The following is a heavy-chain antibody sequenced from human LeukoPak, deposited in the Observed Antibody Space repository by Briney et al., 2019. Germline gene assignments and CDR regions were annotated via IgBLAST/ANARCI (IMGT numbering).Heavy chain of an antibody. CDR2: IDAGNGNT. Sequence: ASVKVSCTASGYTFTNHAIHWVRQAPGQRLEWMGWIDAGNGNTKYSQKFQGRVTITRDTSASTAYMELSSLRSEDTAVYYCARGGAAGTIYWGQGTLVTVSS. CDR3: ARGGAAGTIY. CDR1: GYTFTNHA. D-gene: IGHD6-13*01. J-gene: IGHJ4*02. V-gene: IGHV1-3*01.